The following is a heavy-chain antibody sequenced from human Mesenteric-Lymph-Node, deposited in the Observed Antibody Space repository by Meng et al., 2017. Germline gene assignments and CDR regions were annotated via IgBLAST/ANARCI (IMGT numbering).Heavy chain of an antibody. J-gene: IGHJ5*02. V-gene: IGHV4-34*01. Sequence: SETLSLTCAVYGGSFSGYYWSWIRQPPGKGLEWIGEINHSGSTNYNPSLKSRATISVDTSKNQFSLKLSSVTAADTAVYYCARDVYEGANEFDPWGQGTLVTVSS. CDR3: ARDVYEGANEFDP. D-gene: IGHD1-26*01. CDR2: INHSGST. CDR1: GGSFSGYY.